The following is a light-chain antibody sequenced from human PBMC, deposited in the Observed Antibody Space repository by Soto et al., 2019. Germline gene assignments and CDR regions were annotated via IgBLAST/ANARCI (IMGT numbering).Light chain of an antibody. CDR3: QQSSSAPPYT. J-gene: IGKJ2*01. V-gene: IGKV1-39*01. Sequence: DIQMTQSPSFLSASVGDRVTITCRASQPISTYLNWYQLTPGKAPRLLIHGAFSLQRGVPSRFSGRGSGTDFTLSISSLQPEDVAFYYCQQSSSAPPYTFGQGTKLEI. CDR1: QPISTY. CDR2: GAF.